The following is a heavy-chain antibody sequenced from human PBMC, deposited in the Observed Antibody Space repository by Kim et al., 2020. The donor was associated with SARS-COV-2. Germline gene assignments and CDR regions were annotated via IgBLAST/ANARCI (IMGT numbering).Heavy chain of an antibody. CDR3: AREFCNDAGCYSYFDY. V-gene: IGHV3-53*01. D-gene: IGHD2-15*01. Sequence: DSVKGRFTSSRDDSKNTLFLQMNDLRGEDAAVYYCAREFCNDAGCYSYFDYWGQGARVTVSS. J-gene: IGHJ4*02.